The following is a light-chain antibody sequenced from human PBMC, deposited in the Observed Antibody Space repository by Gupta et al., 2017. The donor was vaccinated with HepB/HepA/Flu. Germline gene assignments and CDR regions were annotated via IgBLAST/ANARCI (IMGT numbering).Light chain of an antibody. Sequence: QSVLTQPPSASGTPGQRVPISCSGSSSNIGSNTVNWYQQLPGTDPKLLIYSNNQRPSGVPDRFSSSKSGTSASLAISGLQSEDEADYYCAAWDDSLNARYVFGTGTKVTVL. CDR1: SSNIGSNT. CDR2: SNN. CDR3: AAWDDSLNARYV. J-gene: IGLJ1*01. V-gene: IGLV1-44*01.